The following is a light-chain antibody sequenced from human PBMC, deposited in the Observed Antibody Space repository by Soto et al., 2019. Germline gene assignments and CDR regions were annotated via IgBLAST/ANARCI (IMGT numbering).Light chain of an antibody. CDR3: EQAYITPIT. CDR1: QTINNN. Sequence: DIEMTQSPASLSASVGDRVTISCRTSQTINNNLNWYQHRPGKAPKLLIYSSSSLMSGVPPRFSGSGSRTNFTLTISSLQPVDFSSYLCEQAYITPITFGQVTRLDIK. J-gene: IGKJ5*01. CDR2: SSS. V-gene: IGKV1-39*01.